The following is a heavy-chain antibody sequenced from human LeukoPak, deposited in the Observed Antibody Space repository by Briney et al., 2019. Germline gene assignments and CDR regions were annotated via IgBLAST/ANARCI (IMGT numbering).Heavy chain of an antibody. CDR2: INSDGSST. CDR1: GFTFTNHW. J-gene: IGHJ3*02. CDR3: ARDQWPNDAFDI. V-gene: IGHV3-74*01. Sequence: GGSLRLSCAASGFTFTNHWMHWVRQAPGKGLVWVSRINSDGSSTTYAESVKGRFTISRDNAKNTLYLQMNSLRAEDTAVYYCARDQWPNDAFDIWGQGTMVTVSS. D-gene: IGHD6-19*01.